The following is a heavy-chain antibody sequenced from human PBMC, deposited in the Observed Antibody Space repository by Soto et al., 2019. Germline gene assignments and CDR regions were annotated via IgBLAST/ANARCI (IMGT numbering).Heavy chain of an antibody. CDR3: ARAIVDFWYFDL. Sequence: QVQLLESGGVLVKPGGSLRLSCAASVFTFSDYYMTWIRQAPGKGLEWVSYIGGGGNIIYYADSVKGRFTISRDNAKKSLYLQMNSLRAEDTAVYYCARAIVDFWYFDLWGRGTLVTVSS. D-gene: IGHD3-9*01. CDR1: VFTFSDYY. CDR2: IGGGGNII. V-gene: IGHV3-11*01. J-gene: IGHJ2*01.